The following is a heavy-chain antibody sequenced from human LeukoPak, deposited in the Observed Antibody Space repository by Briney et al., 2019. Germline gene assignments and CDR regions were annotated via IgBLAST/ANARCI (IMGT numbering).Heavy chain of an antibody. J-gene: IGHJ4*02. CDR2: ISYDGSNK. CDR3: ARESKDYDSSGYYHYFDY. V-gene: IGHV3-30*03. D-gene: IGHD3-22*01. CDR1: GFTVSRNY. Sequence: GGSLRLSCAASGFTVSRNYMSWVRQAPGKGLGWVAVISYDGSNKYYADSVKGRFTISRDNSRNTLYLQMNSLRAEDTAVYYCARESKDYDSSGYYHYFDYWGQGTLVTVSS.